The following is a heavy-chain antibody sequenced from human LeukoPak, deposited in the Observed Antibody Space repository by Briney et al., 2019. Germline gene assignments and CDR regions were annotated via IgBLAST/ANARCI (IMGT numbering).Heavy chain of an antibody. Sequence: SETLSLTCTVSGGSISNYYWGWIRQPPGKGLEWIGSIFYSGSTYYNPSLKSRVVISVDTSKKQFSLKLSSVTAADTAVYYCASMDVAVVVAVDYWGQGTLVTVSS. CDR3: ASMDVAVVVAVDY. D-gene: IGHD2-15*01. CDR1: GGSISNYY. V-gene: IGHV4-39*01. J-gene: IGHJ4*02. CDR2: IFYSGST.